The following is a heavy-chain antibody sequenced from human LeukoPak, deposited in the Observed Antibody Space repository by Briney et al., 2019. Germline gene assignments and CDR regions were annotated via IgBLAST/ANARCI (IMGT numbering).Heavy chain of an antibody. CDR2: ISYNGST. CDR3: ARKVVPVGVPAWWFDP. V-gene: IGHV4-31*03. CDR1: GGSISSSDYS. D-gene: IGHD2-2*01. J-gene: IGHJ5*02. Sequence: PSQTLSLTCTVSGGSISSSDYSWTWIRQHPGKGLEWIGYISYNGSTYYRPSLKSRVTISADTSKSQFFLKLTSVTAADTATYYCARKVVPVGVPAWWFDPWGQGTLVIVSS.